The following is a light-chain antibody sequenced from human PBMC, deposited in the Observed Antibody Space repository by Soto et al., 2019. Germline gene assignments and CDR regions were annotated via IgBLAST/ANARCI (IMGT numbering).Light chain of an antibody. CDR2: GEY. CDR1: QSVSSY. CDR3: QHRSIWPVS. J-gene: IGKJ5*01. V-gene: IGKV3-11*01. Sequence: EIVLTQSPATLYMSPGERATLSCRASQSVSSYLAWYQQKPGLAPRLLIYGEYNRATGITARFSGSGSGTDFTLTIRSLEPEDFAVYYCQHRSIWPVSFGQGTRLEIK.